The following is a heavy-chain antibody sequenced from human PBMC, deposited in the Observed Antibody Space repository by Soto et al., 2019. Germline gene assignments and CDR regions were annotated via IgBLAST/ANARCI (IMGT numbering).Heavy chain of an antibody. D-gene: IGHD4-17*01. J-gene: IGHJ4*02. CDR2: ISYDGSNK. V-gene: IGHV3-30*03. CDR3: AMTDYGDYKYDY. CDR1: GFTFSSYG. Sequence: PGGSLRLSCAASGFTFSSYGMHWVRQAPGKGLEWVAVISYDGSNKYYADSVKGRFTISRDNSKNTLYLQMNSLRAEDTAVYYCAMTDYGDYKYDYWGQGTLVTVSS.